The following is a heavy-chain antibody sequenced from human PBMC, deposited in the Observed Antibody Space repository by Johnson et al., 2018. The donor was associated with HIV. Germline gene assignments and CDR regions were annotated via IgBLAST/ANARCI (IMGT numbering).Heavy chain of an antibody. D-gene: IGHD3-22*01. CDR2: ISYDGSNK. J-gene: IGHJ3*02. CDR3: ARGARYTYDNDDAYLLHAFDI. Sequence: QVQLVESGGGVVQPGRSLRLSCAASGFTFSSYAMHWVRQAPGKGLEWVAVISYDGSNKYYADSEKGRFTISRDNCKNTVYLQMDSLRVEDTAVYYCARGARYTYDNDDAYLLHAFDIWGQGTTVTVSS. V-gene: IGHV3-30-3*01. CDR1: GFTFSSYA.